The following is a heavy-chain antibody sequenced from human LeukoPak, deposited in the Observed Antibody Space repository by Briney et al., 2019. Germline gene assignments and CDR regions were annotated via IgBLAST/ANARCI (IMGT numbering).Heavy chain of an antibody. V-gene: IGHV3-23*01. CDR1: GFTFSSYA. CDR2: ISASGGST. CDR3: ARAGPPAFDP. J-gene: IGHJ5*02. Sequence: GGSLRLSCAASGFTFSSYAMSWVRQAPGKGLDWVAAISASGGSTYYPDSVKGRFTISRDNSKNSLYLQMNSLRAEDTAVYYCARAGPPAFDPWGQGTLVTVSS.